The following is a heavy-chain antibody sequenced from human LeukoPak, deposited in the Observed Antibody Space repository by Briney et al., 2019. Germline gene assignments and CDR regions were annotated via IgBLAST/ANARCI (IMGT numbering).Heavy chain of an antibody. J-gene: IGHJ4*02. CDR3: ARVRYDFWSGYEDY. D-gene: IGHD3-3*01. CDR1: GGSISSYY. CDR2: IYYSGST. Sequence: SETLSLTCTVSGGSISSYYWSWIRQPPGKGLEWIGYIYYSGSTNYNPSLKSRVTISVDTSKNQFSLKLSSVTAADTAVYYSARVRYDFWSGYEDYWGQGTLVTVSS. V-gene: IGHV4-59*01.